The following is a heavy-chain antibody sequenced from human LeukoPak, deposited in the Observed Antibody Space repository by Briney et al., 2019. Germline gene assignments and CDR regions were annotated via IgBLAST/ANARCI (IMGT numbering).Heavy chain of an antibody. Sequence: GGSLRLSCAASGFTFSSYWMSWVRQAPGKGLEWVANIKQDGSEKYYVDSVKGRFTISRDNAKNSLYLQMNSLRAEDTAVYYCARDSRPYDYVWGKDWFDPWGQGTLVTVSS. V-gene: IGHV3-7*01. CDR2: IKQDGSEK. J-gene: IGHJ5*02. CDR1: GFTFSSYW. D-gene: IGHD3-16*01. CDR3: ARDSRPYDYVWGKDWFDP.